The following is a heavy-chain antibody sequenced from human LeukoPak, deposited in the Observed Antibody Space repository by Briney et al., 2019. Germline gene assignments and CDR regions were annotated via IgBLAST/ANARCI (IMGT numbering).Heavy chain of an antibody. Sequence: GGSLRLSCAASGFTLSSYWMSWVRQAPGKGLEWVANIKQDGSEKYYVDSVKGRFTISRDNAKNSLYLQMNSLRAEDTAVYYCARERVGYCTNGVCQLVYYYYMDVWGKGTTVTVSS. CDR1: GFTLSSYW. CDR3: ARERVGYCTNGVCQLVYYYYMDV. CDR2: IKQDGSEK. J-gene: IGHJ6*03. V-gene: IGHV3-7*03. D-gene: IGHD2-8*01.